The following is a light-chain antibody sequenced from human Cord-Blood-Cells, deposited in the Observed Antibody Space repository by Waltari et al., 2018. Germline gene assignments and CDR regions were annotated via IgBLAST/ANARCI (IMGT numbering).Light chain of an antibody. J-gene: IGLJ1*01. CDR3: SSYTSSSTYV. CDR1: SSDVGGSNV. Sequence: QSALTQPAPVSGSPGQSITISCTGTSSDVGGSNVVPWYQQHPGKAPKLMIYDVSNRPSGVSNRFSGSKSGNTASLTISGLQAEDEADYYCSSYTSSSTYVFGTGTKVTVL. V-gene: IGLV2-14*01. CDR2: DVS.